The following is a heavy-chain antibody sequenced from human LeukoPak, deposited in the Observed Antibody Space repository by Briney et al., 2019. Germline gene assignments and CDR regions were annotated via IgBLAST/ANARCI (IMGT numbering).Heavy chain of an antibody. V-gene: IGHV3-21*01. Sequence: GGSLRLSCAASGFTFSSYSMNWVRQAPGKGLEWVSSISSSSSYIYYADSVKGRFTISRDNAKNSLYLQMNSLRAEDTAVYYCAREMVATASYYYYYYYMDVWGKGTAVTVSS. CDR3: AREMVATASYYYYYYYMDV. J-gene: IGHJ6*03. CDR1: GFTFSSYS. D-gene: IGHD2-15*01. CDR2: ISSSSSYI.